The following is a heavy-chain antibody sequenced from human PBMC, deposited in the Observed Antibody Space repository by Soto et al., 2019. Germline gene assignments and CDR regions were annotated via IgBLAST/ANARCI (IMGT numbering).Heavy chain of an antibody. D-gene: IGHD2-2*01. CDR1: GGSFSGYY. Sequence: QVQLQQWGAGLLKPSETLSLTCAVYGGSFSGYYWSWIRQPPGKELEWIGEINHSGSTNYNPSLKSRVTISVDTSKNQFSLKLSSVTAADTAVYYCGGVPAARSFDAFDIWGQGTMVTVSS. CDR3: GGVPAARSFDAFDI. V-gene: IGHV4-34*01. CDR2: INHSGST. J-gene: IGHJ3*02.